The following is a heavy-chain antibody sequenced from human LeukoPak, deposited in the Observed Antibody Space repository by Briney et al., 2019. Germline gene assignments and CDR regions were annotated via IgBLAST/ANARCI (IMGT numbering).Heavy chain of an antibody. V-gene: IGHV4-4*07. CDR1: GGSISSYY. Sequence: SETLSLTCTVSGGSISSYYWSWIRQPAGKGLEWIGRIYTSGSTNYNPSLKSRVTISVDTSKNQFSLKLSSVTAADTAVYYCARQQPADIVVVPAASVGGYFDLWGRGTLVTVSS. CDR2: IYTSGST. D-gene: IGHD2-2*01. J-gene: IGHJ2*01. CDR3: ARQQPADIVVVPAASVGGYFDL.